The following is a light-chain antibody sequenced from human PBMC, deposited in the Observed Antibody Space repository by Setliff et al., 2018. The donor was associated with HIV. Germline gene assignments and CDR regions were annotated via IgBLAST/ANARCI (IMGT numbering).Light chain of an antibody. J-gene: IGLJ1*01. V-gene: IGLV2-18*02. CDR1: SSDVGSYNR. CDR3: SSSTSSSTPYV. Sequence: QSVLTQPPSVSGSPGQSVTISCTGTSSDVGSYNRVSWYQQPPGTAPKLMIYEVSNLPSGVPDRFSGSKSGNTASLTISGLQAEDEADYYCSSSTSSSTPYVFGTGTKVTVL. CDR2: EVS.